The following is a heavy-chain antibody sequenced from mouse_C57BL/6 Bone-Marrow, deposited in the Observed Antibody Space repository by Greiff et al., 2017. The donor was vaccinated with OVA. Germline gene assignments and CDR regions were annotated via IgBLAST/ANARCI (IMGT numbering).Heavy chain of an antibody. CDR3: ARSETAWFAY. Sequence: VQLQQSGPELVKPGASVKISCKASGYTFTNYYMNWVKQSPGKSLEWIGDINPNNGGTSYNEKFKGKATLTVDKSSSTAYMELRSLTSEDSAVYYCARSETAWFAYWGQGTMVTVSA. V-gene: IGHV1-26*01. CDR2: INPNNGGT. J-gene: IGHJ3*01. CDR1: GYTFTNYY.